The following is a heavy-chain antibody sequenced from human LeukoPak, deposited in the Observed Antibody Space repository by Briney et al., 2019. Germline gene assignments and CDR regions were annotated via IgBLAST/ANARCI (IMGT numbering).Heavy chain of an antibody. CDR3: AREGRQDYFDH. Sequence: PSETLSLTCTVSGGSISSYYWSWIRQPPGKGLEWIGYINHSGSTNYNPSLKSRVTMSVDTSKNQFSLKLSSVTAADTAMYYCAREGRQDYFDHWGQGSLVTVSS. CDR2: INHSGST. V-gene: IGHV4-59*01. J-gene: IGHJ4*02. CDR1: GGSISSYY.